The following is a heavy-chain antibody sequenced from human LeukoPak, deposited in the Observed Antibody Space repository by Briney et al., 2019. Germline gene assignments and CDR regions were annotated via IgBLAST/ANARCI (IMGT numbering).Heavy chain of an antibody. D-gene: IGHD6-13*01. CDR1: GYSFTSYW. V-gene: IGHV5-51*01. CDR2: IYPGDSDT. Sequence: KPGESLKISCKGSGYSFTSYWIASVRQMPGKGLEWMGIIYPGDSDTRYSPSFQGQVTISADKSISTAYLQWSSLEASDTAMYYCARQGSTSSWYKFDYWGQGTLVTVSS. CDR3: ARQGSTSSWYKFDY. J-gene: IGHJ4*02.